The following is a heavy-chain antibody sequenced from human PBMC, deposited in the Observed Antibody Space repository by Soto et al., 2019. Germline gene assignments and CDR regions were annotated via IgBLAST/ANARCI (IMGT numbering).Heavy chain of an antibody. CDR2: TYYRSRWYN. J-gene: IGHJ1*01. CDR3: ARGYCSGGSCYVVDRNPHFQH. Sequence: HSQTLSRTCAISGDSVSSNSAAWNWIRLSPSRGLEWLARTYYRSRWYNDYAVSVRSRITVNPDTSKNQFSLQLTSVTPEDTAVYYCARGYCSGGSCYVVDRNPHFQHWGQGTLVTVSS. D-gene: IGHD2-15*01. V-gene: IGHV6-1*01. CDR1: GDSVSSNSAA.